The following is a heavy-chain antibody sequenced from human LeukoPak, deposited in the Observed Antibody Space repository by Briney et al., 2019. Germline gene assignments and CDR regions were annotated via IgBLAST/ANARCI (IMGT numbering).Heavy chain of an antibody. D-gene: IGHD1-1*01. V-gene: IGHV5-51*01. CDR2: INPGDTNI. J-gene: IGHJ4*02. CDR3: ARPRRAERDEDF. CDR1: GYSFTSNW. Sequence: GESLKIPCKGSGYSFTSNWISWVRQMPGKGLEWMGMINPGDTNIAYSPSFQGQVTISADRSINTAYLQWSSLKASDTAMYYCARPRRAERDEDFWGQGTLVTVSS.